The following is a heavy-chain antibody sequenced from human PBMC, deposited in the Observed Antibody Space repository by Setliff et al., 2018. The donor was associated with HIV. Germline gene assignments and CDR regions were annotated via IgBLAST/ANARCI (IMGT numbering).Heavy chain of an antibody. V-gene: IGHV4-59*01. CDR1: GGSISSYY. D-gene: IGHD6-19*01. CDR3: ARGGSSGWERGLGYYYYYMDV. J-gene: IGHJ6*03. CDR2: IYYSGST. Sequence: PSETLSLTCTVSGGSISSYYWSWIRQPPGKGLEWIGYIYYSGSTNYNPSLKSRVTISVDTSKNQFSLKLSSVTAADTAVYYCARGGSSGWERGLGYYYYYMDVWGKGTTVTVSS.